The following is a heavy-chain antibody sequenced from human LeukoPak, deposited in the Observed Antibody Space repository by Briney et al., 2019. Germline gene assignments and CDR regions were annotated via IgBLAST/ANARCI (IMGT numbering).Heavy chain of an antibody. CDR2: IYYSGST. CDR1: GGSISSYY. Sequence: PSETLSLTCTVSGGSISSYYWSWIRQPPGKGLEWIGYIYYSGSTNYNPSLKSRVTISVDTSKNQFSLKLSSVTAADTAVYYCARNGPLYSSSGQNWSDPWGQGTLVTASS. J-gene: IGHJ5*02. D-gene: IGHD6-13*01. V-gene: IGHV4-59*08. CDR3: ARNGPLYSSSGQNWSDP.